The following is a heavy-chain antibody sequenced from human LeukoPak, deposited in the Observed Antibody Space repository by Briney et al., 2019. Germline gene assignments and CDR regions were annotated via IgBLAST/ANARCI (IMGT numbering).Heavy chain of an antibody. CDR2: IRYNGSNI. D-gene: IGHD2-8*01. J-gene: IGHJ6*02. CDR3: ANNGVSPNYYYGMNV. Sequence: GGSLRLSCATSGFTFSSYGMHWVRQAPGKGLEWVADIRYNGSNIHYADSVQGRFTISRDSSKNMLFLQMISPRAEDTGVYYCANNGVSPNYYYGMNVWGQGTTVTASS. CDR1: GFTFSSYG. V-gene: IGHV3-33*06.